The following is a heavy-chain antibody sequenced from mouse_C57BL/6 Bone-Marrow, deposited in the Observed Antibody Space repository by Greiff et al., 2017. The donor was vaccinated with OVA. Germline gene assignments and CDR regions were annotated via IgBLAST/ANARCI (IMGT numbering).Heavy chain of an antibody. V-gene: IGHV1-80*01. CDR1: GYAFSSYW. CDR2: IYPGDGDT. J-gene: IGHJ2*01. D-gene: IGHD1-1*01. CDR3: ARRGTTVVVFDY. Sequence: VKLMESGAELVKPGASVKISCKASGYAFSSYWMNWVKQRPGKGLEWIGQIYPGDGDTNYNGKFKGTATLTADKSSSTAYMQLSSLTSEDSAVYFCARRGTTVVVFDYWGQGTTLTVSS.